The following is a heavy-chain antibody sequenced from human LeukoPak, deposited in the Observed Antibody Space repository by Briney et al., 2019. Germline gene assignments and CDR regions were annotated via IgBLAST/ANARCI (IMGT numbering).Heavy chain of an antibody. CDR3: TTTYSSPGAFDI. Sequence: GSLRLSCAASGFTFSNAWMSWVRQAPGKGLEWVGRIKSKTDGGTTDCAAPVKGRFTISRDDSKNTLYPQMNSLKTEDTAVYYCTTTYSSPGAFDIWGQGTMVTVSS. V-gene: IGHV3-15*01. CDR2: IKSKTDGGTT. CDR1: GFTFSNAW. J-gene: IGHJ3*02. D-gene: IGHD6-13*01.